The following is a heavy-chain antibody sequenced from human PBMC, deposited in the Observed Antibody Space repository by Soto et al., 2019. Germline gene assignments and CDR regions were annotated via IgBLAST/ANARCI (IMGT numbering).Heavy chain of an antibody. J-gene: IGHJ3*02. CDR3: ARSPLYYYDSSGYYPWVAFDI. V-gene: IGHV2-70*01. CDR1: GFSLSTSGMC. D-gene: IGHD3-22*01. CDR2: IDWDDDK. Sequence: SGPTLVNPTQTLTLTCTFSGFSLSTSGMCVSWIRQPPGKALEWLALIDWDDDKYYSTSLKTRLTISKDTSKNQVVLTMTNMDPVDTATYYCARSPLYYYDSSGYYPWVAFDIWGQGTMVTVSS.